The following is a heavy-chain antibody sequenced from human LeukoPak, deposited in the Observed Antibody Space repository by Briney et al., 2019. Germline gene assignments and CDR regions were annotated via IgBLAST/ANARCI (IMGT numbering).Heavy chain of an antibody. J-gene: IGHJ6*03. CDR3: ARAFSGSGSYYSEMLYYYYYMDV. V-gene: IGHV4-59*01. CDR1: GDSISSYY. D-gene: IGHD3-10*01. Sequence: PSETLSLTCTVSGDSISSYYWSWIRQPPGKGLEWIGYIYYSGNTKYNPSLKSRVTISVDTPKNQISLKLNSVTAADTAVYYCARAFSGSGSYYSEMLYYYYYMDVWGKGTTVTISS. CDR2: IYYSGNT.